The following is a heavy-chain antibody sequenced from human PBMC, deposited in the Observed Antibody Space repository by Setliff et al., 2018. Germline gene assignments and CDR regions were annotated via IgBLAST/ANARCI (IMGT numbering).Heavy chain of an antibody. V-gene: IGHV5-51*01. Sequence: PGESLKISCKGSGYTFSNYWVGWVRQMPGKGLEWMGVIYAGDSDTRYSPSLQGQVTFSADKSISTAYLQWSTLKASDTAMYYCARLGSSSWYNDVFDFWGPGTMVTVSS. CDR1: GYTFSNYW. D-gene: IGHD6-13*01. CDR2: IYAGDSDT. J-gene: IGHJ3*01. CDR3: ARLGSSSWYNDVFDF.